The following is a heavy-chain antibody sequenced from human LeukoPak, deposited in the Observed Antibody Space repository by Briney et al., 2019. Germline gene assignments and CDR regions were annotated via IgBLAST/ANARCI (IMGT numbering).Heavy chain of an antibody. CDR1: GFTFDDYA. CDR3: AKDFE. J-gene: IGHJ4*02. V-gene: IGHV3-9*01. CDR2: ISWNSGSI. Sequence: GGSLRLSCAASGFTFDDYAMHWVRQAPGKGLEWVSGISWNSGSIGYADSVKGRFTISRDNAKNSLYLQMNSLRAEDTAVYYCAKDFEWGQGTLVTVSS.